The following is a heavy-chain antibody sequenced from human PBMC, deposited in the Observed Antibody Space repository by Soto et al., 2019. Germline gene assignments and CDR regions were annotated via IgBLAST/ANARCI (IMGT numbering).Heavy chain of an antibody. V-gene: IGHV4-59*01. Sequence: SETLSLTCTVSGGSRNPYYWTWIRQPPGKGLEWIGSIYYRGSANNNPSLKSRLTISVDTSKNQFSLKLSSVAAADTAIYYCVRANFLDFWGQGTLVTVSS. CDR1: GGSRNPYY. CDR2: IYYRGSA. CDR3: VRANFLDF. J-gene: IGHJ4*02.